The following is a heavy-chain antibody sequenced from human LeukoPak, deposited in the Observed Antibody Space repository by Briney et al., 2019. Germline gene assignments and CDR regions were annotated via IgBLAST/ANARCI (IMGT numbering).Heavy chain of an antibody. J-gene: IGHJ5*02. D-gene: IGHD3-9*01. V-gene: IGHV4-39*01. Sequence: PSETLSLTCTVSGGSISSSSYYWGWIRQPPGKGLEWIGSIYYSGSTYYNPSLKSRVTISVDTSKNQFPLKLSSVTAAGTAVYYCARRGYDILTGYFPITNWFDPWGQGTLVTVSS. CDR3: ARRGYDILTGYFPITNWFDP. CDR1: GGSISSSSYY. CDR2: IYYSGST.